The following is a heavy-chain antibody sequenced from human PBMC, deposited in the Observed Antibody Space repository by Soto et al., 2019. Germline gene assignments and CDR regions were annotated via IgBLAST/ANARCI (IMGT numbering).Heavy chain of an antibody. J-gene: IGHJ6*03. CDR2: INYKSHI. D-gene: IGHD3-10*01. CDR1: GFTFSSYS. Sequence: EVQLVESGGGLVKPGGSLRLSCAASGFTFSSYSMNWVRQAPGKGLEWVSSINYKSHIDYADSVKGRFTISRDNAKNSLYLQMNSLRAEDTAVYFCASDLIYAGYYSYMDVWGIGTTVTVSS. V-gene: IGHV3-21*01. CDR3: ASDLIYAGYYSYMDV.